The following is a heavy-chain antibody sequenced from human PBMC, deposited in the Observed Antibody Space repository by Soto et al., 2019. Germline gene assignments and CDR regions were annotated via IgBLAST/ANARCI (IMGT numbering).Heavy chain of an antibody. CDR3: ARVGGFGATTIDY. J-gene: IGHJ4*02. Sequence: QVQLQESGPGLVKPSQTLSLTCTVSGGSISSGDYYWSWIRQPPGKGLEWIGYIYYSGSTYYHPSLKRRVTISVDTSKNQFSLKLSSVTAADTAVYYCARVGGFGATTIDYWGQGTLVTVSS. V-gene: IGHV4-30-4*01. CDR1: GGSISSGDYY. D-gene: IGHD3-10*01. CDR2: IYYSGST.